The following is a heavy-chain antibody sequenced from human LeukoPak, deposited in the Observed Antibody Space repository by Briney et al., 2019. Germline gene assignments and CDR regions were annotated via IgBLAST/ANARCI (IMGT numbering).Heavy chain of an antibody. CDR2: IKKDGSET. CDR1: GFSFSTYW. Sequence: PGGSLRLSCAASGFSFSTYWMSWVRQTPGKGLEWVANIKKDGSETYYVDSVKGRFTVSRDNAENTLYLQMNSLRAEDTAVYYCARVTFDSSSWYIRAFDIWGQGTMVTVSS. CDR3: ARVTFDSSSWYIRAFDI. V-gene: IGHV3-7*05. D-gene: IGHD6-13*01. J-gene: IGHJ3*02.